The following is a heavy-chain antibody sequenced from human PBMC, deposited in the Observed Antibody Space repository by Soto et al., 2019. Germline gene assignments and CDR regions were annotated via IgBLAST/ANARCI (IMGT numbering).Heavy chain of an antibody. Sequence: GGSLRLSCAASGFTFSSYSMNWVRQAPGKGLEWVSSISSSSSYIYYADSVKGRFTISRDNAKNSLYLQMDTLRAEDTAVYYCVRAGHVFDVHYYGMDLWGQGTTVTVS. J-gene: IGHJ6*02. CDR3: VRAGHVFDVHYYGMDL. V-gene: IGHV3-21*01. CDR2: ISSSSSYI. CDR1: GFTFSSYS. D-gene: IGHD3-10*01.